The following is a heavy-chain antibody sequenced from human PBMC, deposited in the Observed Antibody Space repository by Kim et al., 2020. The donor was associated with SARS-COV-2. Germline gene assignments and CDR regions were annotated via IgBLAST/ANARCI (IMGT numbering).Heavy chain of an antibody. V-gene: IGHV3-11*05. CDR2: ISSSSSYT. CDR3: ARERIGIEGYYYDSSGYSYGAFDI. J-gene: IGHJ3*02. Sequence: GGSLRLSCAASGFTFSDYYMSWIRQAPGKGLEWVSYISSSSSYTNYADSVKGRFTISRDNAKNSLYLQMNSLRAEDTAVYYCARERIGIEGYYYDSSGYSYGAFDIWGQGTMVTVSS. CDR1: GFTFSDYY. D-gene: IGHD3-22*01.